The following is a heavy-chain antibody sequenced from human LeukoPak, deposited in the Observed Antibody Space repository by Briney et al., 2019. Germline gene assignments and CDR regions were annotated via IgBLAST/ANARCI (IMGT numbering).Heavy chain of an antibody. CDR3: ASAAGTTGYYYGMDV. J-gene: IGHJ6*02. D-gene: IGHD6-19*01. CDR2: INAGNGNT. Sequence: ASVKVSCKASGYTFTSYAMHWVRQAPGQRLEWMGWINAGNGNTKYSQKFQGRDTITRDTSASTAYMKLSSLRSEDTAVYYCASAAGTTGYYYGMDVWGQGTTVTVSS. V-gene: IGHV1-3*01. CDR1: GYTFTSYA.